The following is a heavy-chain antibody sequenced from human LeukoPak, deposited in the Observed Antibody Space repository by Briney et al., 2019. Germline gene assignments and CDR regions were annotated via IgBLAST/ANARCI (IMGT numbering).Heavy chain of an antibody. CDR3: ARLKARDAFDI. Sequence: PSETLSLTCTVSGGSIGSYSWNWIRQSPGTGLDWIGYVYYSGSTMYNPSLRSRVTISVDTSKNQFSLKLSSVTAADTAVYYCARLKARDAFDIWGQGTMVTVSS. CDR2: VYYSGST. V-gene: IGHV4-59*08. CDR1: GGSIGSYS. J-gene: IGHJ3*02.